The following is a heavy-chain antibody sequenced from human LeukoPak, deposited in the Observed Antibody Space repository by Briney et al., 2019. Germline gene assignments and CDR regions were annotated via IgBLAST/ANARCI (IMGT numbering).Heavy chain of an antibody. J-gene: IGHJ4*02. V-gene: IGHV3-23*01. D-gene: IGHD2-2*01. CDR1: GFTFCSYA. CDR2: ISGSGGST. Sequence: GGSLRLSCAASGFTFCSYAMSWVRQAPGKGLEWVSGISGSGGSTYYADSVKGGLTISRDNSQNTLYLQMNSLRTEDTAVYYCAKDTYCSSTGCYRGYFDYWGQGTLVTVSS. CDR3: AKDTYCSSTGCYRGYFDY.